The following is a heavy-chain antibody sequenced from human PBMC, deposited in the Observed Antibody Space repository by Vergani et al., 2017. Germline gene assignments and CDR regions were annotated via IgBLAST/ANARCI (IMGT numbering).Heavy chain of an antibody. D-gene: IGHD3-3*01. Sequence: QVQLVQSGAEVKKPGSSVKVSCKASGGTFSSYAISWVRQAPGQGLEWMGGIIPIFGTANYAQKFQGRVTITADKSTSTAYMERSSLRSEDTAVYYCATKIRFLVQNYYYYGMDVWGQGTTVTVSS. CDR2: IIPIFGTA. CDR1: GGTFSSYA. J-gene: IGHJ6*02. CDR3: ATKIRFLVQNYYYYGMDV. V-gene: IGHV1-69*06.